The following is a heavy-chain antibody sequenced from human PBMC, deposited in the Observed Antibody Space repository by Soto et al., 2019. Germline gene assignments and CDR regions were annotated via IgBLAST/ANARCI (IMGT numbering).Heavy chain of an antibody. CDR1: EFTFINPA. D-gene: IGHD3-22*01. V-gene: IGHV3-23*01. CDR3: AKNPGYYYDSTGYHFDY. J-gene: IGHJ4*02. Sequence: GGSLRRSCAAAEFTFINPARSWVRQVPGKGLEWVSAISYGGGTTYYADSVKGRFTISRDNSKNTLYLQMNSLRAEDTAVYYCAKNPGYYYDSTGYHFDYWGQGT. CDR2: ISYGGGTT.